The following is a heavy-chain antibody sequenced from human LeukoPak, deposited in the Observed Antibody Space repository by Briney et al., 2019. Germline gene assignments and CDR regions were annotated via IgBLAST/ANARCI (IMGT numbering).Heavy chain of an antibody. J-gene: IGHJ3*02. V-gene: IGHV1-2*02. Sequence: ASVKVSCKASGYTFTGYYMHWVRQAPGQGLEWMGWINPNSGGTNYAQKFQGRVTMTRDTSISTAYMELSRLRSDDTAVYYCARNGVYDSSNRKDAFDIWGQGTMVTVSS. CDR2: INPNSGGT. D-gene: IGHD3-22*01. CDR3: ARNGVYDSSNRKDAFDI. CDR1: GYTFTGYY.